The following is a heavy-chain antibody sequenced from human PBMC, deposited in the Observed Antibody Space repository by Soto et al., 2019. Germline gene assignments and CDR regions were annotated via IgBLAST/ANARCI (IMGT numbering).Heavy chain of an antibody. D-gene: IGHD6-13*01. CDR3: ARDGAAKQQLDDY. V-gene: IGHV3-21*01. J-gene: IGHJ4*02. CDR1: GFTFSSYS. CDR2: ISSSSSYI. Sequence: GGSLRLSCAASGFTFSSYSMNWVRQVPGKGLEWVSSISSSSSYIYYADSVKGRFTISRDNAKNSLYLQMNSLRAEDTAVYYCARDGAAKQQLDDYWGQGTLVTVPQ.